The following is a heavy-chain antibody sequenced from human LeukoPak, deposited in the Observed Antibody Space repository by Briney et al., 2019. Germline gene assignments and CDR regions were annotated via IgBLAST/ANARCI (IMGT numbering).Heavy chain of an antibody. D-gene: IGHD2-15*01. Sequence: PSETLSLTCTVSGGSISSYYWSWIRQPPGKGLEWIGYIYYSGSTNYDPSLKSRVTISVDTSKNQFSLKLSSVTAADTAVYYCASHLGGSFDYWGQGTLATVSS. J-gene: IGHJ4*02. CDR1: GGSISSYY. CDR3: ASHLGGSFDY. V-gene: IGHV4-59*01. CDR2: IYYSGST.